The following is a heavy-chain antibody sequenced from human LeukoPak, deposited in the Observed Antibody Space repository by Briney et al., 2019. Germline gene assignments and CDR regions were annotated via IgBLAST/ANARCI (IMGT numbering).Heavy chain of an antibody. CDR1: AFTFSSYE. Sequence: GGSLRLSCAASAFTFSSYEMNWVRQAPGKGREWVSYISSSGVTIFYADSVKGRFTISRDNAKNSLYLQMNSLRAEDTAVYYWARAKMATGGGTFDYWGQGTLVTVSS. CDR2: ISSSGVTI. J-gene: IGHJ4*02. CDR3: ARAKMATGGGTFDY. V-gene: IGHV3-48*03. D-gene: IGHD5-24*01.